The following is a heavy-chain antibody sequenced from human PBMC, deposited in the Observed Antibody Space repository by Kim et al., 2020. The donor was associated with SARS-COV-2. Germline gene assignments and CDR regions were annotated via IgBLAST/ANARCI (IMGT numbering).Heavy chain of an antibody. CDR2: IYSSGST. CDR3: PRDLSYFGSSGHYQEVYGIDI. D-gene: IGHD3-22*01. CDR1: GGSISSYY. Sequence: TLSLTCTVSGGSISSYYWSWIRQPPGKGLEWIGYIYSSGSTNNNPSLKSRVTISVDTSKNQFYLNLSSVTRADTAVYYCPRDLSYFGSSGHYQEVYGIDIWGAEIMVTASS. V-gene: IGHV4-59*01. J-gene: IGHJ3*02.